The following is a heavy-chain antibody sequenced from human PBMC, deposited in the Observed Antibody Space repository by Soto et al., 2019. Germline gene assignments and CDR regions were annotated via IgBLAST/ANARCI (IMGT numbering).Heavy chain of an antibody. V-gene: IGHV4-39*01. CDR1: GGSISSSSYY. CDR2: IHYSGNT. Sequence: QLQLQESGPGLVKPSETLSLTCTVSGGSISSSSYYWGWIRQPPGRGLEWIGSIHYSGNTYYNPSLKSRVTLSVDTSKNQFSLKLSSVTAADTAVYYCARPKGDYGVYDAFDIWGQGTMVTVSS. J-gene: IGHJ3*02. CDR3: ARPKGDYGVYDAFDI. D-gene: IGHD4-17*01.